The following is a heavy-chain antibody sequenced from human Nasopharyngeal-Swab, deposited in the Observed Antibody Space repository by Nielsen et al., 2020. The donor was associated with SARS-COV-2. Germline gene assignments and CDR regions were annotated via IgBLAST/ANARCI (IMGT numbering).Heavy chain of an antibody. CDR2: ISYDGSNK. CDR1: GFTFGSYA. CDR3: ARDLTGTGYYGMDV. Sequence: GGSLRLSCAASGFTFGSYAMHWVRQAPGKGLEWVAVISYDGSNKYYADSVKGRFTISRDNSKNTLYLQMNSLRAEDTAVYYCARDLTGTGYYGMDVWGQGTTVTVSS. D-gene: IGHD1-7*01. V-gene: IGHV3-30-3*01. J-gene: IGHJ6*02.